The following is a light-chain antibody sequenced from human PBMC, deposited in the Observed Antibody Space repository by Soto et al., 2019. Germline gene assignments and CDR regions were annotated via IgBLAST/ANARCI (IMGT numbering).Light chain of an antibody. CDR3: QQYGSSPRT. J-gene: IGKJ1*01. Sequence: ESVLMQSPGTLSLSPGERATLSCRASQSVSSSYLAWYQQKPGQAPRLLIYGASSRATGIPDRFSGSGSGTDFTLTISRLEPEDFAVYYCQQYGSSPRTFGQGPKVEIK. CDR1: QSVSSSY. V-gene: IGKV3-20*01. CDR2: GAS.